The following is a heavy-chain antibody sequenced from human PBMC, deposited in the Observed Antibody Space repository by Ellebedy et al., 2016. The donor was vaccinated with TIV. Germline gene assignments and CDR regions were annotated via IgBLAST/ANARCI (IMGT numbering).Heavy chain of an antibody. Sequence: GESLKISXAASGFTFSNYAMSWVRQAPGKGLEWVSTISGSGGSTYYADSVKGRFTISRDNSKNTLYLQMHSLRVEDTAVYYCAKDWAVEMDTAMVCFDYWGQGTLVTVSS. CDR3: AKDWAVEMDTAMVCFDY. CDR1: GFTFSNYA. V-gene: IGHV3-23*01. CDR2: ISGSGGST. J-gene: IGHJ4*02. D-gene: IGHD5-18*01.